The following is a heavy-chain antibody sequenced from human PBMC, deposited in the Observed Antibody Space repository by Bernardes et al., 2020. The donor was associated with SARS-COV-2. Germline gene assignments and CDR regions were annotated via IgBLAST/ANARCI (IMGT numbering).Heavy chain of an antibody. D-gene: IGHD6-19*01. Sequence: SETLSLTCSVSGFSIRSSSFYWSWIRQSPGKGLEWIAYIYHSGSTSYNPSLKSRVTISVDTSKNQFSLTMTSVTAADTATYYCVRDRSVEGSVRKRGFDSWGQGTLVTVSS. CDR3: VRDRSVEGSVRKRGFDS. CDR1: GFSIRSSSFY. J-gene: IGHJ5*01. V-gene: IGHV4-61*01. CDR2: IYHSGST.